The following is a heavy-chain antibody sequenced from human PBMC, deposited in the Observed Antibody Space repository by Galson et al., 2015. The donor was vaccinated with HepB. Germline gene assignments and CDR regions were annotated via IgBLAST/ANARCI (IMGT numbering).Heavy chain of an antibody. D-gene: IGHD2-15*01. CDR1: GFTFGDYA. CDR2: IRSKAYGGTT. J-gene: IGHJ4*02. CDR3: ARPLDIVVVVAAL. V-gene: IGHV3-49*03. Sequence: SLRLSCAASGFTFGDYAMSWFRQAPGKGLEWVGFIRSKAYGGTTEYAASVKGRFTISRDDSKSIAYLQMNSLKTEDTAVYYCARPLDIVVVVAALWGQGTLVTVSS.